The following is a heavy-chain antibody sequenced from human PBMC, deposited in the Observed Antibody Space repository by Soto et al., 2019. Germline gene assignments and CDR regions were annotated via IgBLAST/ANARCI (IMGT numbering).Heavy chain of an antibody. J-gene: IGHJ4*02. Sequence: QVQLQESGPGLVKPSDTLSLTCAVFGYSINRSNWWGWIRQPPGEGLECIGYIYYSGTTYYHPSLKSRVTLSLDRSKNQFSLKTTSVTAVDTAVYYCEKRDIQGPIDYWGQGTLVTVSS. CDR2: IYYSGTT. CDR3: EKRDIQGPIDY. V-gene: IGHV4-28*01. CDR1: GYSINRSNW. D-gene: IGHD2-15*01.